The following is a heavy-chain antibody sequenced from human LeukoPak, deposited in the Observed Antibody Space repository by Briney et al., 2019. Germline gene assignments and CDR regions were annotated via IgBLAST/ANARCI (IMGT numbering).Heavy chain of an antibody. CDR2: IYYSGST. CDR3: AREGDRSGEIIDY. J-gene: IGHJ4*02. D-gene: IGHD3-22*01. CDR1: GGSISSGGYY. V-gene: IGHV4-31*03. Sequence: SETLSLTCTVSGGSISSGGYYWSWIRQHPGKGLEWIGYIYYSGSTYYNPSLKSRVTISVDTSKNQFSLKLSSVTAADTAVYYCAREGDRSGEIIDYWGQGTLVTVSS.